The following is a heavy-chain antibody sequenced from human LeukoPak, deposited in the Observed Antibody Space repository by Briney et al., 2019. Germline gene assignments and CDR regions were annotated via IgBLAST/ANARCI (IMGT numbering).Heavy chain of an antibody. CDR2: INAGNGNT. D-gene: IGHD4-17*01. CDR1: GYTFTSYA. Sequence: ASVKVSCKASGYTFTSYAMHWVRQAPGQRLEWMGWINAGNGNTKYSQKFQGRVTITRDTSASTAYMELSSLRSEDTAVHYCARVPTVTNWFDPWGQGTLVTVSS. V-gene: IGHV1-3*01. CDR3: ARVPTVTNWFDP. J-gene: IGHJ5*02.